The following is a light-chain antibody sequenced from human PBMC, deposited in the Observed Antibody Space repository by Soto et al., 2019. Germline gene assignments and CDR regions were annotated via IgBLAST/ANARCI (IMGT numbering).Light chain of an antibody. CDR3: QIYGSSPLIT. J-gene: IGKJ5*01. CDR2: VAS. V-gene: IGKV3-20*01. Sequence: EIVLTQSPGTLSLSPGERATLSCRASQSVTSNYLAWYQQKPGQAPRLLIYVASSRAAGIPDRFSGSGSGTDFSLTISRLELEDFAVYYCQIYGSSPLITFGQGTLLEIK. CDR1: QSVTSNY.